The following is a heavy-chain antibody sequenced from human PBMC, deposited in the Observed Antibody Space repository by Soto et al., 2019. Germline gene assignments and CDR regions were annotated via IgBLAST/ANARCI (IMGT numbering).Heavy chain of an antibody. J-gene: IGHJ6*04. Sequence: EVQLVESGGTLVQPGGSLRLSCAASGFTFSSYSMNWVRQGPGKGLEWVSYITSSSSTMYYADSVKGRFTIARDDAKNSLYLQMNSLRAEDTAVYYCAREGALDVWGKGTTVTVSS. V-gene: IGHV3-48*01. CDR1: GFTFSSYS. CDR2: ITSSSSTM. CDR3: AREGALDV.